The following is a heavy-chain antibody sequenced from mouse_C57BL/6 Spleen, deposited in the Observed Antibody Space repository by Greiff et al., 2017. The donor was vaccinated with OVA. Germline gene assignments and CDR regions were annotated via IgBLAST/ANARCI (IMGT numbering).Heavy chain of an antibody. D-gene: IGHD1-1*01. Sequence: QVQLQQPGTALVKPGASVKLSCKASGYTFTSYWMHWVKQRPGQGLEWIGNINPSNGGTNYNEKFKSKATLTVDKSSSTAYMQLSSLTSEDSAVYYCAREAITTVVAKDYWGQGTTLTVSS. CDR1: GYTFTSYW. J-gene: IGHJ2*01. CDR2: INPSNGGT. V-gene: IGHV1-53*01. CDR3: AREAITTVVAKDY.